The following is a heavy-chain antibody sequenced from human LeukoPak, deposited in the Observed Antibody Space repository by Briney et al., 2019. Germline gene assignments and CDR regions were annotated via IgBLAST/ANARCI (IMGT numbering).Heavy chain of an antibody. D-gene: IGHD6-19*01. CDR2: IYNSGSA. CDR1: GGSITTYH. Sequence: SETLSLTCSVSGGSITTYHRSWIRQTPGKGLEWTGYIYNSGSANYKPSLKSRITISVDTSKNHFSLKLNSVTAADTAVYYCARAPVTGHWYFDLWGRGTLVTVSS. J-gene: IGHJ2*01. V-gene: IGHV4-59*01. CDR3: ARAPVTGHWYFDL.